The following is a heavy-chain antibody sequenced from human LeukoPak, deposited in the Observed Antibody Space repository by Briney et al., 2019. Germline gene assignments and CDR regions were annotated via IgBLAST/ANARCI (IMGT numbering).Heavy chain of an antibody. Sequence: GGSLRLSCAASGFTLSSYWMSWVRQAPGKGLEGVANIKQDGSEKYYVDSVKGRFTISRDNSKNSLYLQMNSLSAEETAVYYCAREDYGDSPFDHSGMDVWGQGTTVTVSS. CDR3: AREDYGDSPFDHSGMDV. V-gene: IGHV3-7*01. D-gene: IGHD4-17*01. CDR1: GFTLSSYW. J-gene: IGHJ6*02. CDR2: IKQDGSEK.